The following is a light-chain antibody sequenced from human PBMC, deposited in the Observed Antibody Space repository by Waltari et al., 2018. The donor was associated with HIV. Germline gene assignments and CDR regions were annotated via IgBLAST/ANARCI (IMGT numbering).Light chain of an antibody. CDR3: AAWDGSLRGGV. V-gene: IGLV1-47*01. J-gene: IGLJ3*02. Sequence: QSVLTPPPSASGTPGQRVTIPRSGRRSNIGINAVSWYHHRPGTAPILLIFTNNQRPSWVPDRFSASKSGTSASLAINALQSDDEADYYCAAWDGSLRGGVFGGGTKLTV. CDR1: RSNIGINA. CDR2: TNN.